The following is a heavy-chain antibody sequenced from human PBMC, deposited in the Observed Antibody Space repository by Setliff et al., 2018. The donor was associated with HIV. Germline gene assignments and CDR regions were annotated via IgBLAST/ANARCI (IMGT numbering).Heavy chain of an antibody. V-gene: IGHV3-7*01. D-gene: IGHD6-13*01. Sequence: TGGSLRLSCAASGFTFSSAWMGWVRQAPAKGLEWVANISPDGSATYYVDSVKGRFTISRDNAKNSLYLQLNSLGVEDTAVYYCAKGPGYSSSWYYFNYWGQGTLVTVSS. J-gene: IGHJ4*02. CDR3: AKGPGYSSSWYYFNY. CDR2: ISPDGSAT. CDR1: GFTFSSAW.